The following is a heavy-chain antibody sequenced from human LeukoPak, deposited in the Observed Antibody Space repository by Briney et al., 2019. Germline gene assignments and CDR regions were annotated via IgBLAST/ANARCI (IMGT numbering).Heavy chain of an antibody. CDR2: IKQDGSEK. Sequence: PGGSLRLSCAASGFTFSSYGMHWVRQAPGKGLEWVANIKQDGSEKYYVDSVKGRFTISRDNAKNSLYLQMNSLRAEDTAVYYCARDYYDSSGYYSFDYWGQGTLVTVSS. CDR3: ARDYYDSSGYYSFDY. D-gene: IGHD3-22*01. CDR1: GFTFSSYG. V-gene: IGHV3-7*01. J-gene: IGHJ4*02.